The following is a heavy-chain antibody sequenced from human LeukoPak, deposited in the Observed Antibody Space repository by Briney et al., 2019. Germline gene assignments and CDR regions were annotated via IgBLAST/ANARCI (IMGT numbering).Heavy chain of an antibody. V-gene: IGHV1-8*01. Sequence: ASVKVSCKAFGYSSITYNVNWVRQATREEAEWRGYMNPNTGITGNAQKFQGRVTMTSDTSITTAYMELSSLTSEDTAMYYCARELRRDEFWGQGTLVTVSS. CDR2: MNPNTGIT. CDR1: GYSSITYN. J-gene: IGHJ4*02. CDR3: ARELRRDEF. D-gene: IGHD3-10*01.